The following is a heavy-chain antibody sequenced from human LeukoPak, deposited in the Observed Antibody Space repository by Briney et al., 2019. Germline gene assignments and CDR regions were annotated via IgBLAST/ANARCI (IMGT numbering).Heavy chain of an antibody. CDR2: IYRGDST. CDR1: GFTVSSDY. J-gene: IGHJ6*02. V-gene: IGHV3-66*01. CDR3: ARDPGLPNGMAV. Sequence: GGSLRLSCAASGFTVSSDYMSWVRQAPGKGLEWVSTIYRGDSTYYADSVKGRFTISRDNSKNTLYLQLNSLRAEDTAVYYCARDPGLPNGMAVWGQGTTDTVSS. D-gene: IGHD3-16*01.